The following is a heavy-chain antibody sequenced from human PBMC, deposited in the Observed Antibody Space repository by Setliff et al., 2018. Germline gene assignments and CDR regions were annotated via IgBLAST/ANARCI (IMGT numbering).Heavy chain of an antibody. J-gene: IGHJ4*02. CDR2: IYTDGST. CDR1: DDSISSRHYY. Sequence: PSETLSLTCTVSDDSISSRHYYWSWIRQSAGKGLECIGRIYTDGSTKYNPSLNSRVTLLIDTAKNQISLRLSSVTAADTAVYYCARGRLLYVGDSHYFDNWGQGTLVTVSS. V-gene: IGHV4-61*02. D-gene: IGHD4-17*01. CDR3: ARGRLLYVGDSHYFDN.